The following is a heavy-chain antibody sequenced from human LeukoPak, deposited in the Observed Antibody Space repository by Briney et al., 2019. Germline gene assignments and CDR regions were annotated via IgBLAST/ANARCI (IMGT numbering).Heavy chain of an antibody. J-gene: IGHJ6*03. CDR1: GFTFDDYG. V-gene: IGHV3-20*01. D-gene: IGHD6-19*01. CDR2: INWNGGST. Sequence: TGGSLRLSCAASGFTFDDYGMSWVRQAPGKGLEWVSGINWNGGSTGYADSVKGRFTISRDNAKNSLYLQMNSLRAEDTALYHCAKHSSGSFYYYMDVSGKRTTVTVSS. CDR3: AKHSSGSFYYYMDV.